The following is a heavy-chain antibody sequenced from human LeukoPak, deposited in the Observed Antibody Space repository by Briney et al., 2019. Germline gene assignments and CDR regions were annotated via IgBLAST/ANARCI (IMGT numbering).Heavy chain of an antibody. CDR3: ARHHHSPSFDY. CDR1: GGSISSSNW. V-gene: IGHV4-4*02. J-gene: IGHJ4*02. CDR2: IYHSGST. Sequence: SGTLSLTCAVSGGSISSSNWWSWVRQPPGKGLEWIGEIYHSGSTNYNPSLKGRVTISLDTSKNQYSLKLNSVTAADTTVYYCARHHHSPSFDYWGQGTLVTVSS.